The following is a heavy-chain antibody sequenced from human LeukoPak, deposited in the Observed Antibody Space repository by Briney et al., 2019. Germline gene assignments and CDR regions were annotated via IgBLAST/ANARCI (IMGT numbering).Heavy chain of an antibody. V-gene: IGHV4-39*01. CDR2: IYYDGTT. D-gene: IGHD7-27*01. Sequence: SETLSLTCTVSGHSISRSSIYWGWIRQPPGKGLEWIGSIYYDGTTYYTPSLKSRVTISVDASKNQFSLGLTSVTAAETAVYYCARHLPNGGSGAGFDYWGQGTLVTVSS. J-gene: IGHJ4*02. CDR1: GHSISRSSIY. CDR3: ARHLPNGGSGAGFDY.